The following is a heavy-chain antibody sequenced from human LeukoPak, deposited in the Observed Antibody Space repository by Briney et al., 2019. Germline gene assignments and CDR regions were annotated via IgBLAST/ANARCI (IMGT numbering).Heavy chain of an antibody. D-gene: IGHD3-22*01. Sequence: SETLSLTCTVSGGSISSHYWSWIRQPPGKGLEWIGYIYYSGSTNYNPSLKSRVTISVDTSKNQFSLKLSSVTAADTAVYYCARAVVGGYYPSWGQGTLHTVSS. J-gene: IGHJ4*02. CDR2: IYYSGST. V-gene: IGHV4-59*11. CDR3: ARAVVGGYYPS. CDR1: GGSISSHY.